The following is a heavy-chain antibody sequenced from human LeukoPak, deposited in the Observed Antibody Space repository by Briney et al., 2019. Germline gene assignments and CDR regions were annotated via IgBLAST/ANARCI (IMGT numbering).Heavy chain of an antibody. V-gene: IGHV4-30-2*01. D-gene: IGHD2-2*01. CDR3: ANLIPAPAAIGWLDP. Sequence: SETLSLTCAVSGGSISSGGYSWSWIRQPPGKGLEWIGYIYHSGSTYYNPSLKSRVTISVDRSKNQFSLKLSSVTAADTALYYCANLIPAPAAIGWLDPWAQGTLVTVSS. CDR1: GGSISSGGYS. J-gene: IGHJ5*01. CDR2: IYHSGST.